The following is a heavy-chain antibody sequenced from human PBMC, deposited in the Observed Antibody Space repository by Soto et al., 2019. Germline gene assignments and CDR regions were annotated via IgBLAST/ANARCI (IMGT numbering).Heavy chain of an antibody. J-gene: IGHJ6*02. D-gene: IGHD2-15*01. CDR3: ARRPCSGGSCYGMDV. V-gene: IGHV4-31*03. CDR2: IYYSGST. CDR1: GGSISSGGYY. Sequence: QVQLQESGPGLVKPSQTLSLTCTVSGGSISSGGYYWSWIRQHPGKGLEWIGYIYYSGSTYYNPSDKSGVTISVDTSNNQYTLKLSSVTAADTAGYYCARRPCSGGSCYGMDVWGQGTKVPDSS.